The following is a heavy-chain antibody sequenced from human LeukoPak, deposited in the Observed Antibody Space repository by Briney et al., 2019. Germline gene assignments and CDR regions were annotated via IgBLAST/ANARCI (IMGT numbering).Heavy chain of an antibody. V-gene: IGHV4-39*01. J-gene: IGHJ4*02. CDR1: GGSISSSSYY. CDR2: IYYSGST. CDR3: ARSYSNYYFDY. Sequence: SETLSLTCTVSGGSISSSSYYWGWIRQPPGKGLEWIGSIYYSGSTYYNPSLKSRVTISVDTSKNQFSLKLSSVTAADTAVYYCARSYSNYYFDYWGQGTLVTVSS. D-gene: IGHD4-4*01.